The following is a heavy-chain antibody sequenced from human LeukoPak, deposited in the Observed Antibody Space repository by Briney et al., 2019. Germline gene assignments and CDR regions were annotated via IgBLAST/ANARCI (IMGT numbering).Heavy chain of an antibody. CDR1: GYTFTGYY. CDR2: INPNSGGT. Sequence: ASVKVSCKASGYTFTGYYMHWVRQAPGQGLEWMGRINPNSGGTNYAQKFQGRVTMTRDTSISTAYMELSRLRSDDTAGYYCATMGWGGMGNWFHPWGQGTLVTGSS. D-gene: IGHD3-10*01. J-gene: IGHJ5*02. CDR3: ATMGWGGMGNWFHP. V-gene: IGHV1-2*06.